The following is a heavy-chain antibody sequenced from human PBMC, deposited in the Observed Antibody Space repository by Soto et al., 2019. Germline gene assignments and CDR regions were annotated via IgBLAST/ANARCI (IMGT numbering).Heavy chain of an antibody. V-gene: IGHV3-23*01. J-gene: IGHJ3*02. Sequence: EVQVLESGGGLVQPGGSLRLSCEGSEFTVSGHAMTWIRQAPGKGPEWVSTITADGGTYYADSVKGRFAMSRDTSGNTLYLQMNSLGAEDAPAYYCAPHVSCSGGSCQYDAFAIRGQGTMVTVSS. CDR1: EFTVSGHA. CDR3: APHVSCSGGSCQYDAFAI. D-gene: IGHD2-15*01. CDR2: ITADGGT.